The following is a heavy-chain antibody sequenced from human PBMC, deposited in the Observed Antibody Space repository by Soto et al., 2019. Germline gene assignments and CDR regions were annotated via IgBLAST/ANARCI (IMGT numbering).Heavy chain of an antibody. V-gene: IGHV4-59*01. Sequence: SETLSLTCTVPGGSISSYYWSWILQPPGKGLEWIGYIYYSGSTNYNPSLKSRVTISVDTSKNQFSLKLSSVTAADTAVYYCARAIYYDFWSGYYSDYYYYGMAVWGQGTTVTV. CDR1: GGSISSYY. CDR3: ARAIYYDFWSGYYSDYYYYGMAV. J-gene: IGHJ6*02. CDR2: IYYSGST. D-gene: IGHD3-3*01.